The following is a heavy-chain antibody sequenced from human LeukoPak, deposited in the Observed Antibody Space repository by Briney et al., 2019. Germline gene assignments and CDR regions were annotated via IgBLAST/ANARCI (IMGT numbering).Heavy chain of an antibody. D-gene: IGHD5-18*01. CDR3: ARVGYSYGLDFDY. V-gene: IGHV1-8*02. CDR2: MNPNSGNT. Sequence: ASVKVSCKASGYNFIDFYMHWVRQAPGQGLEWMGWMNPNSGNTGYAQKFQGRVTMTRNTSISTAYMELSSLRSEDTAVYYCARVGYSYGLDFDYWGQGTLVTVSS. CDR1: GYNFIDFY. J-gene: IGHJ4*02.